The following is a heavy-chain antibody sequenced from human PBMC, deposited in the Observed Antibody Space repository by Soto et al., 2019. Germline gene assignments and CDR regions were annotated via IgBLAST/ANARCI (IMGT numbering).Heavy chain of an antibody. J-gene: IGHJ4*02. V-gene: IGHV3-23*01. CDR3: AKVTPLLWFGEYGY. D-gene: IGHD3-10*01. CDR1: GFTFSSYA. Sequence: GALRLSCAASGFTFSSYAMSWVRQAPGKGLEWVSAISGSGGSTYYADSVKGRFTISRDNSKNTLYLQMNSLRAEDTAVYYCAKVTPLLWFGEYGYWGQGTLVTVSS. CDR2: ISGSGGST.